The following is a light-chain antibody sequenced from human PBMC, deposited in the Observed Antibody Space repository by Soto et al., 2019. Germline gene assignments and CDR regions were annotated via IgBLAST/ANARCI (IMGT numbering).Light chain of an antibody. CDR2: DAS. CDR1: QSISTW. CDR3: QHYGTSPST. J-gene: IGKJ1*01. V-gene: IGKV1-5*01. Sequence: DIQMTQSPSTLSSSVGDMFTITCRASQSISTWLAWYQQKPGKAPKILIYDASSLGSGVPSRFSGSGSGTDFTLTISSLEPEDFAVYYCQHYGTSPSTFGRGTKVDIK.